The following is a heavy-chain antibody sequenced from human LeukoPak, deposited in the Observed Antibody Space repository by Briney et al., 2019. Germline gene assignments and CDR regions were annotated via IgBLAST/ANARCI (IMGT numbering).Heavy chain of an antibody. J-gene: IGHJ1*01. CDR1: GGSISSYY. Sequence: HSETLSPTCTVSGGSISSYYWSWIRQPAGEGLEWIGRIYTSGSTNYNPSLKSQFTMSVDTSKNQFSLKLSSVTAADTAVYYCARVVSDGSGSYYSEHWGQGNRVTVSS. CDR3: ARVVSDGSGSYYSEH. CDR2: IYTSGST. V-gene: IGHV4-4*07. D-gene: IGHD3-10*01.